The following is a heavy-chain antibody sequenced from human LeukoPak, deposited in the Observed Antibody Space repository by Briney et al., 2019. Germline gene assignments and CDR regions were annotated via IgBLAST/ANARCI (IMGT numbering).Heavy chain of an antibody. CDR1: GFNFSTYS. D-gene: IGHD3-3*01. V-gene: IGHV3-53*01. J-gene: IGHJ3*02. CDR2: TYRGDAT. CDR3: ARVLEVFSDAFDI. Sequence: GGSLRLSCAASGFNFSTYSMNWVRQAPGQGLEWVSVTYRGDATNYAESVKGRFSISRDNSKNTLYLQMNSLRAEDTAVYYCARVLEVFSDAFDIWGQGTMVTVSS.